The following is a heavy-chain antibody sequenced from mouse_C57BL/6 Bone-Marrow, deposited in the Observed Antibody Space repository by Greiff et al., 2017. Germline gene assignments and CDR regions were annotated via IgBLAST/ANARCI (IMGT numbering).Heavy chain of an antibody. Sequence: EVKVVESGGDLVQPGGSLKLSCAASGFTFSSYGMSWVRQTPDKRLEWVATISSGGCYTYYPDSVKGRFTISRDNAKNTLYLQMSSLKSEDTAMYYCARRGFYYGSRGYFDVWGTGTTVTVSS. CDR3: ARRGFYYGSRGYFDV. CDR2: ISSGGCYT. CDR1: GFTFSSYG. J-gene: IGHJ1*03. D-gene: IGHD1-1*01. V-gene: IGHV5-6*01.